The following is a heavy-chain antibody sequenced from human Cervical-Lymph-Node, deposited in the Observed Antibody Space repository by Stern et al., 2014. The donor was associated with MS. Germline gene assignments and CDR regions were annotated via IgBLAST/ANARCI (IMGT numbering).Heavy chain of an antibody. V-gene: IGHV4-59*01. D-gene: IGHD1-26*01. CDR2: IYSDGST. CDR3: ARVTGRGTRQNWFDS. CDR1: GGSMSSKY. Sequence: VQLVESCPGLVKPSETVSLTCTVSGGSMSSKYWNWIRQPPGKGLEWIGYIYSDGSTNYNPSLKSRVVISLDKSTNQFSLSLTSVTAADTAVYYCARVTGRGTRQNWFDSWGQGTLVTVSS. J-gene: IGHJ5*01.